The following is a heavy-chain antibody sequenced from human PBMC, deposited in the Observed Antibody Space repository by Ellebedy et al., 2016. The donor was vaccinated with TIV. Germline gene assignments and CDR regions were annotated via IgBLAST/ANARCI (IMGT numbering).Heavy chain of an antibody. V-gene: IGHV4-31*03. Sequence: LRLSCTVPGGSISSGGYYRSWIRQHPGKGLEWIGYIYYSGSTYYNPSLKSRVTISVDTSKNQFSLKLSSVTAADTAVYYCARGGRYYDSSGYQDYWGQGTLVTVSS. CDR1: GGSISSGGYY. CDR2: IYYSGST. J-gene: IGHJ4*02. CDR3: ARGGRYYDSSGYQDY. D-gene: IGHD3-22*01.